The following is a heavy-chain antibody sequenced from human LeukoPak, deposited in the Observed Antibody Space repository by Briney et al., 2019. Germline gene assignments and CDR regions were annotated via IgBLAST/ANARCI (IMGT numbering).Heavy chain of an antibody. CDR1: GYTFIDYY. J-gene: IGHJ4*02. CDR2: INPNSGDT. Sequence: ASVKVSCKASGYTFIDYYMHWVRQAPGQGLEWMGWINPNSGDTDYAQRFQDTVTMTRDTSISTVYMEVSGLRSDDTALFYCARGSTVTTGILEYYFDYWGQGTLVTVSS. CDR3: ARGSTVTTGILEYYFDY. D-gene: IGHD4-17*01. V-gene: IGHV1-2*02.